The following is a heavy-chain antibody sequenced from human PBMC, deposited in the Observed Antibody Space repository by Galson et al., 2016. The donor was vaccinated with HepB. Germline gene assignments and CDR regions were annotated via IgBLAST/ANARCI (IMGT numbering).Heavy chain of an antibody. D-gene: IGHD2/OR15-2a*01. Sequence: CAISGDSVSSNSAAWTWIRQSPLRGLEGLGRTSYRSKWYNDYAVSVKSRISIHPDTSKNQFSLQLNSVTPEDTAVYYCARVRCSTFRCQNWFDPWGQGTLVTVSS. CDR1: GDSVSSNSAA. J-gene: IGHJ5*02. CDR2: TSYRSKWYN. V-gene: IGHV6-1*01. CDR3: ARVRCSTFRCQNWFDP.